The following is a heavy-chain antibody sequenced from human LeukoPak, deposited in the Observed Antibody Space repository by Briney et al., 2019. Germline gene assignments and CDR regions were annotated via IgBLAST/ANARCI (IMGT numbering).Heavy chain of an antibody. D-gene: IGHD3-22*01. CDR3: ARVPLSSGGYYDY. CDR1: GGSISSSSYY. J-gene: IGHJ4*02. CDR2: IYYSGST. Sequence: SETLSLTCTVSGGSISSSSYYWGWIRQPPGKGLEWIGSIYYSGSTYYNPSLKSRVTISVDTSKNQFSLKLSSVTAADTAVYYCARVPLSSGGYYDYWGQGTLVTVSS. V-gene: IGHV4-39*07.